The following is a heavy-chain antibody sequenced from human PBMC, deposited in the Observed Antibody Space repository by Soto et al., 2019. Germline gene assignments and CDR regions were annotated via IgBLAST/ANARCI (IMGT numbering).Heavy chain of an antibody. CDR3: ARGDREDILVVVGARPGEYGIDI. D-gene: IGHD2-15*01. Sequence: SLRLYCAASGFTFRNHAMHGVRQAPGKGLECLAVIAYDGSNAFYRDSVKGRFTISRDNSKNTLYLHMNSLRSEDMGVYYCARGDREDILVVVGARPGEYGIDIWGQGTTVTVSS. CDR2: IAYDGSNA. V-gene: IGHV3-30-3*01. J-gene: IGHJ6*02. CDR1: GFTFRNHA.